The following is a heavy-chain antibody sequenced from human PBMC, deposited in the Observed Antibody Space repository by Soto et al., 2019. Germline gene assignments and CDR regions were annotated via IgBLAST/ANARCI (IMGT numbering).Heavy chain of an antibody. CDR3: AKKVNSGSGSQYFDY. Sequence: EVHLLESGGGLVQPGGSLRLSCVASGFTFSSYSMSWVRQAPGKGLEWVSGFRAGGDDGTTYYADSVKGRFTISRDNSKKTLFLQMHSLRAEDTAIYYCAKKVNSGSGSQYFDYFGQGTLVTVSS. V-gene: IGHV3-23*01. CDR1: GFTFSSYS. CDR2: FRAGGDDGTT. J-gene: IGHJ4*02. D-gene: IGHD3-10*01.